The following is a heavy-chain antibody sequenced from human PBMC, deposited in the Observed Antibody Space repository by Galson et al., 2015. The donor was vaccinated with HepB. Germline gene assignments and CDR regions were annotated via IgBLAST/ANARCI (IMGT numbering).Heavy chain of an antibody. D-gene: IGHD3-10*01. Sequence: ETLSLTCAVSGGSISSGGYSWSWIRQPPGKGLEWIGYIHDSGSTNHNPSLKSRVTISLDTSKNQFSLKLTSVTAADTAVYYCARVPLTARSLLPGDYGMDVWGQGTTVTVSS. CDR3: ARVPLTARSLLPGDYGMDV. V-gene: IGHV4-61*08. J-gene: IGHJ6*02. CDR1: GGSISSGGYS. CDR2: IHDSGST.